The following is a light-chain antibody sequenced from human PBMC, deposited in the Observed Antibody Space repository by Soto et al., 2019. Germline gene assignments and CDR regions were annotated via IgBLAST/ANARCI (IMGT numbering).Light chain of an antibody. CDR3: QQTYSTLRT. Sequence: DIQMTQSPSSLSASVGDRVNITCRASQSISDYLNWYQQKPGTAPRLLIYSASNLQRGVPSRFSGSGAGTDFALPIKSLQPEHFATYYCQQTYSTLRTFGPGTKVDIK. J-gene: IGKJ3*01. CDR1: QSISDY. CDR2: SAS. V-gene: IGKV1-39*01.